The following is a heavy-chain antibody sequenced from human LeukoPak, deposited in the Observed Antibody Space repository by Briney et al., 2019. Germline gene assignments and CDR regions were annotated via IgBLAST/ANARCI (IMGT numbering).Heavy chain of an antibody. J-gene: IGHJ6*03. V-gene: IGHV3-21*04. CDR1: GFTFSSYN. Sequence: GESLRLSCAASGFTFSSYNMGWVRQAPGKGLEWVSSISSSSSFIHYADSLKGRFTISRDNAQNSLYLQMTSLRAEDTAMYYCARASRGFGLGMDVWGKGTTVTVSS. CDR2: ISSSSSFI. CDR3: ARASRGFGLGMDV. D-gene: IGHD3/OR15-3a*01.